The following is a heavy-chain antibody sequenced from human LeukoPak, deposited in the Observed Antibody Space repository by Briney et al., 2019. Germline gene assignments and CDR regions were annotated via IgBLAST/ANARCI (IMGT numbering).Heavy chain of an antibody. CDR2: IIPIFGTA. V-gene: IGHV1-69*05. J-gene: IGHJ4*02. Sequence: VKVSCKASGGTFSSYAISWVRQAPGQELEWMGRIIPIFGTANYAQKFQGRVTITTDESTSTAYMELSSLRSEDTAVYYCASHYYDSSGYYFRPYYFDYWGQGTLVTVSS. D-gene: IGHD3-22*01. CDR3: ASHYYDSSGYYFRPYYFDY. CDR1: GGTFSSYA.